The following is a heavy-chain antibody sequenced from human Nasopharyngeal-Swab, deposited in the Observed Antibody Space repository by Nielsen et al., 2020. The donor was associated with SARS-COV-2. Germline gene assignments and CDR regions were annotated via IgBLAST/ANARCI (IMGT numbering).Heavy chain of an antibody. J-gene: IGHJ4*02. CDR1: GFTFSSYE. CDR3: VGNNWNYGGVGY. D-gene: IGHD1-7*01. Sequence: GGSLRLSCAASGFTFSSYEMNWVRQAPGKGLEWVSYISSSGSTIYYADSVKGRFTISRDNAKNSLYLQMNSLRAEDTAVYYCVGNNWNYGGVGYWGQGTLVTVSS. CDR2: ISSSGSTI. V-gene: IGHV3-48*03.